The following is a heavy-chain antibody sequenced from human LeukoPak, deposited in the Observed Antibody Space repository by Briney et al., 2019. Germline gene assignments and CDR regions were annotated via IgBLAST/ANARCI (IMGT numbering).Heavy chain of an antibody. CDR2: IYYSGST. V-gene: IGHV4-59*08. CDR1: GGSISSYY. CDR3: ARAGVGYCSSTSCRNEDNWFDP. J-gene: IGHJ5*02. D-gene: IGHD2-2*01. Sequence: ETLSLTCTVSGGSISSYYWSWIRQPPGKGLEWIGYIYYSGSTNYNPSLKSRVTISVDTSENQFSLKLSSVTAADTAVYYCARAGVGYCSSTSCRNEDNWFDPWGQGTLVTVSS.